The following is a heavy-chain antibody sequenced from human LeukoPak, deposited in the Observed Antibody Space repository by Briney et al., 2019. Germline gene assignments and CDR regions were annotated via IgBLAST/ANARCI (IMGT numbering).Heavy chain of an antibody. CDR1: GFTFSSYW. Sequence: RSGGSLTLSCGVSGFTFSSYWMTWVHQSPGMGLQWVANINQDGRESYCMDSTKGRLNISRDNTENSVFLQLTSLRPEDTGIYFCAKGRDYGDYWGQGTLVAVSS. V-gene: IGHV3-7*01. CDR2: INQDGRES. J-gene: IGHJ4*02. CDR3: AKGRDYGDY.